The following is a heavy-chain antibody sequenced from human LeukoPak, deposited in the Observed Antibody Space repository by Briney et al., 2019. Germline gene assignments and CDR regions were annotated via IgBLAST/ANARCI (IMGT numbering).Heavy chain of an antibody. D-gene: IGHD3-10*01. CDR1: GGTFSSYA. Sequence: ASVKVSCKASGGTFSSYAISWVRQAPGQGLEWMGGIIPIFGTANYAQKFQGRVTITADESTSTAYMELSSLRSEDTAVYYCARDGSYGSGSSNWSDPWGQGTLVTVSS. J-gene: IGHJ5*02. CDR2: IIPIFGTA. V-gene: IGHV1-69*01. CDR3: ARDGSYGSGSSNWSDP.